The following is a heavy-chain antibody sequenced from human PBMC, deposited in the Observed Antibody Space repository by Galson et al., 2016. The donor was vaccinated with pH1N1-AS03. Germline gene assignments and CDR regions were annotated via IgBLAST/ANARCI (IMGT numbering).Heavy chain of an antibody. D-gene: IGHD6-13*01. Sequence: SLRLSCAASGFTFSSYSVNWVRQAPGKGLEWVSSISSRSSDIYYADSVKGRFTISRDNASRSLYLQMNSLRAEDTAVYYCATNIEQRYTSKWYKFDHWGPGTLVTVSS. CDR1: GFTFSSYS. CDR2: ISSRSSDI. J-gene: IGHJ4*02. V-gene: IGHV3-21*01. CDR3: ATNIEQRYTSKWYKFDH.